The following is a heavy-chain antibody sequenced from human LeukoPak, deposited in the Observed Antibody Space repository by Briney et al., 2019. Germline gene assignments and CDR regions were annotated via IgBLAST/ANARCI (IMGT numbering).Heavy chain of an antibody. CDR3: AKVGGSGSYLLTYYYYGMDV. Sequence: GGSLRLSCAASGFTLSSYGMHWVRQAPGKGLEGGAVISYEGSNKYYADSVKGRFTISRDNSKNTLYLQMNSLRAEDTAVYYCAKVGGSGSYLLTYYYYGMDVWGKGTTVTVSS. CDR1: GFTLSSYG. J-gene: IGHJ6*04. CDR2: ISYEGSNK. V-gene: IGHV3-30*18. D-gene: IGHD3-10*01.